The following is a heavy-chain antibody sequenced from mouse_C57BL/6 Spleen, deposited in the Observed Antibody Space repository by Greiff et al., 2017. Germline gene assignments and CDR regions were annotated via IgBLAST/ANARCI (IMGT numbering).Heavy chain of an antibody. CDR3: ARLTTVVANYYAMDY. CDR2: IDPNSGGT. J-gene: IGHJ4*01. D-gene: IGHD1-1*01. Sequence: QVQLQQPGAELVKPGASVKLSCKASGYTFTSYWMNWVKQRPGRGLEWIGRIDPNSGGTKYNEQFKSKATLTVDKPASTAYMQLSSLTSEDSAVYYCARLTTVVANYYAMDYWGQGTSVTVSS. V-gene: IGHV1-72*01. CDR1: GYTFTSYW.